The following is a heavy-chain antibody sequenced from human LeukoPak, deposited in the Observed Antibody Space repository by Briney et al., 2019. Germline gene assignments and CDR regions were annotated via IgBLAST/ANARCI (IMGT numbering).Heavy chain of an antibody. J-gene: IGHJ4*01. CDR2: ISGSGGST. V-gene: IGHV3-23*01. Sequence: GGSLRLSCAASGFTFSNAWMSWVRQAPGKGLEWVSAISGSGGSTYYADSVKGRFTISRDNSKNTLYLQMNSLRAEDTAIYYCAKDWSYAFDYWGQGTLVTVSP. D-gene: IGHD2-8*01. CDR1: GFTFSNAW. CDR3: AKDWSYAFDY.